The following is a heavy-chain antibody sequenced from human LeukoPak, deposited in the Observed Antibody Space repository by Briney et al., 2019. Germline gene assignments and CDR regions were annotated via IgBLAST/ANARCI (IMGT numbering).Heavy chain of an antibody. D-gene: IGHD3-22*01. V-gene: IGHV3-30-3*01. CDR3: ARGRYYYDSSGYQPPFFDY. Sequence: GGSLRLSCAASGFTFSSYAMHWVRQAPGKGLEGGAVISYDGSNKYYADSAKGRFTISRDNSKNTLYLQMNSLRAEDTAVYYCARGRYYYDSSGYQPPFFDYWGQGTLVTVSS. CDR1: GFTFSSYA. J-gene: IGHJ4*02. CDR2: ISYDGSNK.